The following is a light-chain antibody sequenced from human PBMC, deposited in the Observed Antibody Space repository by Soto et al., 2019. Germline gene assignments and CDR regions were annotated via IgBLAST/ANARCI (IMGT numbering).Light chain of an antibody. Sequence: DIVMTQSPSTLSASLGDRVTLTCRASQSLTRRLAWYQHKPVQAPRLLIYGGSGMATGIPSRFSGSGSGTEYTLTISSLQSDDFAAYYCQQYNRYPRTFGGGTKVDI. CDR3: QQYNRYPRT. V-gene: IGKV1-5*01. CDR2: GGS. J-gene: IGKJ4*02. CDR1: QSLTRR.